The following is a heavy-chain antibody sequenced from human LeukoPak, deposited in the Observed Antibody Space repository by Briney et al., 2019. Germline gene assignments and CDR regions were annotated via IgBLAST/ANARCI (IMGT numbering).Heavy chain of an antibody. Sequence: PSETLSLTCTVSGGSISSYYWSWIRQPPGKGLEWIGYIYYSGSTNYNPSLKSRVTISVDTSKDQFSLKLSSVTAADTAVYYCARGAGYSYGRPQSLFDYWGQGTLVTVSS. D-gene: IGHD5-18*01. CDR3: ARGAGYSYGRPQSLFDY. V-gene: IGHV4-59*01. J-gene: IGHJ4*02. CDR1: GGSISSYY. CDR2: IYYSGST.